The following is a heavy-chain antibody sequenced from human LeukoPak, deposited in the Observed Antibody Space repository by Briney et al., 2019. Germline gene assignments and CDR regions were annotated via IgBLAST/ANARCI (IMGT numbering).Heavy chain of an antibody. CDR1: GFTVINNY. D-gene: IGHD1-14*01. CDR2: FYSGGAT. CDR3: ARGNPSSRH. V-gene: IGHV3-66*02. Sequence: GGSLRLSCAASGFTVINNYMYWVRQAPGKGLEWASMFYSGGATYYIDSVKGRFTISRDNFKNTLNLQMNNLRPEDTAVYYCARGNPSSRHWGQGTLVTVSS. J-gene: IGHJ4*02.